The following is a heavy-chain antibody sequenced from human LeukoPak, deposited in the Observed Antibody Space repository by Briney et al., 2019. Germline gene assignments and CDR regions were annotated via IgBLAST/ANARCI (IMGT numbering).Heavy chain of an antibody. J-gene: IGHJ4*02. CDR3: ATTDIAVAATGY. D-gene: IGHD6-19*01. Sequence: SETLSLTCAVYGGSFSGYYWSWIRQPPGKGLEWIGEINHSGSTSYNPSLKSRVTISVDTSKNQFSLKLSSVTAADTAVYYCATTDIAVAATGYWGQGTLVTVSS. CDR1: GGSFSGYY. V-gene: IGHV4-34*01. CDR2: INHSGST.